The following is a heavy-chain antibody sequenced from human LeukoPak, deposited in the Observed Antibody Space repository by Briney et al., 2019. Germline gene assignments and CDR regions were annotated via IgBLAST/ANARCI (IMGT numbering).Heavy chain of an antibody. CDR2: INHSGST. CDR1: GGSFSGYY. Sequence: SETLSLTCAVYGGSFSGYYWSWIRQPPGKGLEWIGEINHSGSTNYNPSLKSRVTISVDTSKNQFSLKLSSVTAADTAVYYCARRGRYCSSTSCYGGHYYYYMDVWGKGTTVTVSS. D-gene: IGHD2-2*01. CDR3: ARRGRYCSSTSCYGGHYYYYMDV. J-gene: IGHJ6*03. V-gene: IGHV4-34*01.